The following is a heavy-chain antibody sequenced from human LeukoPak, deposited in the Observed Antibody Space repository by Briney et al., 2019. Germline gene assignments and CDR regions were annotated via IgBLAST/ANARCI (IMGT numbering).Heavy chain of an antibody. J-gene: IGHJ4*02. CDR2: IRYDGSNK. CDR1: GFTFSTYG. Sequence: PGGSLRLSCAASGFTFSTYGMHWVRQAPGKGLEWVAFIRYDGSNKYYADSVKGRFTISRDNSKNTLYLQMNSLRAEDTAVYYCAKDTAAAGPRAPYLNYWGQGTLVTVSS. CDR3: AKDTAAAGPRAPYLNY. V-gene: IGHV3-30*02. D-gene: IGHD6-13*01.